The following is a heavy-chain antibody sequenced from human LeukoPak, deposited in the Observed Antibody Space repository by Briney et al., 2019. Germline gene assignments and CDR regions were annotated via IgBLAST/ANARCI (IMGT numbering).Heavy chain of an antibody. J-gene: IGHJ5*02. D-gene: IGHD3-3*01. Sequence: PGGSLRLSCAASGFTFSTYEMNWVRQAPGKGLEWLSYIIGDGTTTQYAESVRDRFTISRDNDKNSLYLQMNSLRADDTAVYYCAREDGGFSEWPAPFDPWGQGTLVTVSS. CDR1: GFTFSTYE. CDR3: AREDGGFSEWPAPFDP. V-gene: IGHV3-48*03. CDR2: IIGDGTTT.